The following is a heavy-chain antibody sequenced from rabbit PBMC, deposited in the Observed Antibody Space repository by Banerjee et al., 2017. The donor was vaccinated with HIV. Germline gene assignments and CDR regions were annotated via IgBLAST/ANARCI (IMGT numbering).Heavy chain of an antibody. CDR1: GIDFSNYYY. CDR3: ARVGYASGSAWYIHFSDRFRHFNL. J-gene: IGHJ4*01. CDR2: IYAGSTAIT. D-gene: IGHD1-1*01. V-gene: IGHV1S45*01. Sequence: QEQLVESGGGLVQPEGSLTLTCTASGIDFSNYYYMCWVRQAPGKGLEWIACIYAGSTAITYYATWAKGRFTISRTSSTTVTLQMTSLTASDTATYFCARVGYASGSAWYIHFSDRFRHFNLWGPGTLVTVS.